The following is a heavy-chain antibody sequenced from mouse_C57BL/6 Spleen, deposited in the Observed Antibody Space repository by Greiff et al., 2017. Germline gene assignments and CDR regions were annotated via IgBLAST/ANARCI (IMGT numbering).Heavy chain of an antibody. J-gene: IGHJ3*01. Sequence: QVQLQQPGAELVRPGSSVKLSCKASGYTFTSYWMDWVKQRPGQGLEWIGNIYPSDSETHYNQKFKDKATLTVDKSSSTAYMQLSSLTSEDSAVYYCARADGYYVGFAYWGQGTLVTVSA. CDR1: GYTFTSYW. D-gene: IGHD2-3*01. CDR2: IYPSDSET. CDR3: ARADGYYVGFAY. V-gene: IGHV1-61*01.